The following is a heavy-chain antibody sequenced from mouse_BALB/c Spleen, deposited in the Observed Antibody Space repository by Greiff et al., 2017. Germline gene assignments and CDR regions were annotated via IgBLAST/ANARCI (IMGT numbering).Heavy chain of an antibody. V-gene: IGHV2-6-2*01. Sequence: QVQLQQSGPDLVAPSQSLSITCTVSGFSLTSYGVHWVRQPPGKGLEWLVVIWSDGSTTYNSALKSRLSISKDNSKSQVFLKMNSLQTDDTAMYYCARHMITPNYYAMDYWGQGTSVTVSS. CDR2: IWSDGST. D-gene: IGHD2-4*01. CDR3: ARHMITPNYYAMDY. J-gene: IGHJ4*01. CDR1: GFSLTSYG.